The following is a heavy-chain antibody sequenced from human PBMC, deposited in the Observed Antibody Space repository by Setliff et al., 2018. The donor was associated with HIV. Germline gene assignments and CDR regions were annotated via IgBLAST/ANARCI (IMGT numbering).Heavy chain of an antibody. CDR3: AGVASSWYQLGYYFDY. V-gene: IGHV4-39*07. J-gene: IGHJ4*02. Sequence: SETLSLTCTVSGGSISSSSYYWGWIRQPPGKGLEWIGSIYYSGGTYYNPSLKSRVTISVDTSKNQFSLKRSSVTAADTAVYYCAGVASSWYQLGYYFDYWGQGTLVTVSS. D-gene: IGHD6-13*01. CDR1: GGSISSSSYY. CDR2: IYYSGGT.